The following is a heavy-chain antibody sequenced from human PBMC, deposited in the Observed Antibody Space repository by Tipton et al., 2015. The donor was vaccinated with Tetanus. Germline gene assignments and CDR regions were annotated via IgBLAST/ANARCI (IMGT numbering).Heavy chain of an antibody. Sequence: TLSLTCAVYGGSFSAYYWSWIRQSPGKGLEWIGEINHSGSTTYSPSFKSRVTISVDTPKNQFSLKLTSLTVADTAVYYCARWRDGFNRALDSWGQGIMVTVSS. V-gene: IGHV4-34*01. D-gene: IGHD5-24*01. J-gene: IGHJ4*02. CDR2: INHSGST. CDR3: ARWRDGFNRALDS. CDR1: GGSFSAYY.